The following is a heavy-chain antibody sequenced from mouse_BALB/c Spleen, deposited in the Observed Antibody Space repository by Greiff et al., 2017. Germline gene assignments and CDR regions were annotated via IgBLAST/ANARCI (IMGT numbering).Heavy chain of an antibody. CDR3: ARGSVPLFAY. V-gene: IGHV5-6-3*01. Sequence: EVKLVESGGGLVQPGGSLKLSCAASGFTFSSYGMSWVRQTPDKRLELVATINSNGGSTYYPDSVKGRFTISRDNAKNTLYLQMSSLKSEDTAMYYCARGSVPLFAYWGQGTLVTVSA. CDR1: GFTFSSYG. J-gene: IGHJ3*01. CDR2: INSNGGST.